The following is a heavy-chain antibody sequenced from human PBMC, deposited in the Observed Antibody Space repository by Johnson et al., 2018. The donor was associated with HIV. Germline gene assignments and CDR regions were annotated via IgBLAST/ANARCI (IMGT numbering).Heavy chain of an antibody. D-gene: IGHD2/OR15-2a*01. Sequence: VQLVESGGGLVQPGGSLRVSCVASGFSFSRYWMTWVRQAPGKGLEWVASIKQDGSEKYFVDCVKGRFTISRDNSKNTLYLQMNSLRAEDTAVYYCSRGNRVDALDIWGQGTMVTVSS. J-gene: IGHJ3*02. CDR2: IKQDGSEK. CDR3: SRGNRVDALDI. V-gene: IGHV3-7*05. CDR1: GFSFSRYW.